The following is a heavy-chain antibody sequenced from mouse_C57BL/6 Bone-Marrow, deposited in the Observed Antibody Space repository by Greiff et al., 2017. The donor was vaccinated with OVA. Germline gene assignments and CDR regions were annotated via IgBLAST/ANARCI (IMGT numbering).Heavy chain of an antibody. CDR1: GYTFTSYW. CDR3: ARKREGDDY. J-gene: IGHJ2*01. CDR2: IYPGSGST. V-gene: IGHV1-55*01. Sequence: QVQLKESGAELVKPGASVKMSCKASGYTFTSYWITWVKQRPGQGLEWIGDIYPGSGSTNYNEKFKSKATLTVDTSSSTAYMQLSSLTSEDSAVYYCARKREGDDYWGQGTTLTVSS.